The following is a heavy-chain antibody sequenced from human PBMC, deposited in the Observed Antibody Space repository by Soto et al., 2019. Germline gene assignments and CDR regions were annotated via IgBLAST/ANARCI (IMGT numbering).Heavy chain of an antibody. J-gene: IGHJ6*02. Sequence: SVKVSCKASVYTLTSYGISWVRQAPGQGLEWMGWISVYNGDTNHAQKFQGRVIMTTDTSTSTAFMELRTLRSDDTAVYYCATTTGYSYHYYGMDVWGQGTTVTVSS. CDR1: VYTLTSYG. CDR3: ATTTGYSYHYYGMDV. CDR2: ISVYNGDT. D-gene: IGHD3-9*01. V-gene: IGHV1-18*01.